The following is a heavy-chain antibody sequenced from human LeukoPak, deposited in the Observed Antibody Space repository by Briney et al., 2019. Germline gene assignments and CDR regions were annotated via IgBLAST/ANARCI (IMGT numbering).Heavy chain of an antibody. V-gene: IGHV4-30-2*01. D-gene: IGHD3-9*01. J-gene: IGHJ1*01. CDR1: GGSISSGGYS. CDR3: ARDGRYFD. CDR2: IYHSGST. Sequence: SETLSLTCAVSGGSISSGGYSWSWIRQPPGKGLEWIGYIYHSGSTYYNPSLKSRVTISVDRSKNQFSLKLSSVTAADTAVYYCARDGRYFDWGQGTLVTVSS.